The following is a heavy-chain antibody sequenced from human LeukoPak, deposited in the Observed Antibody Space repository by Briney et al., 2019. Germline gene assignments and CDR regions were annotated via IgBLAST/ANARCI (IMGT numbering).Heavy chain of an antibody. Sequence: ASVKVSCKASGYTFTCYGISWVRQAPGQGLEWMGWISAYNGNTNYAQKLQGRVTMTTDTSTSTAYMELRSLRSDDTAVYYCARDGYSYGRDAFDIWGQGTMVTVSS. V-gene: IGHV1-18*01. CDR1: GYTFTCYG. D-gene: IGHD5-18*01. CDR2: ISAYNGNT. J-gene: IGHJ3*02. CDR3: ARDGYSYGRDAFDI.